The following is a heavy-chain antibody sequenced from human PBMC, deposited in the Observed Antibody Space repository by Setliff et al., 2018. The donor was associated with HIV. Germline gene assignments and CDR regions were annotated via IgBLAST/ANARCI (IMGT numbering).Heavy chain of an antibody. V-gene: IGHV1-2*02. Sequence: GASVKVSCKASGYTFIGDYMHWVRQAPGQGLEWMGWINPNSGGTKYAQKFQGRVTMTRDTSISTAYMEVSSLRSDDTAVYYCAREGSPIYYFDYWSQGTLVTVSS. CDR2: INPNSGGT. CDR1: GYTFIGDY. J-gene: IGHJ4*02. D-gene: IGHD3-10*01. CDR3: AREGSPIYYFDY.